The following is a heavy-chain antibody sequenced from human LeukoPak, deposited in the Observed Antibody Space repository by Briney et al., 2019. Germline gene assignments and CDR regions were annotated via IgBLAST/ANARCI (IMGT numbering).Heavy chain of an antibody. D-gene: IGHD3-3*01. V-gene: IGHV1-46*01. J-gene: IGHJ3*02. CDR1: GYTFTGYY. CDR2: INPSGGRT. CDR3: ARDFWSESGYPDAFDI. Sequence: ASVKVSCKASGYTFTGYYMHWVRQAPGQGLEWMGIINPSGGRTNYAQKFQGRLTMTRDMSTSTVYMELSSLRSEDTAVYYCARDFWSESGYPDAFDIWGQGTMVTVSS.